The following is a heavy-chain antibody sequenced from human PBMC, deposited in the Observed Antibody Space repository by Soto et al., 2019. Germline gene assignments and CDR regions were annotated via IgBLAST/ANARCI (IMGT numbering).Heavy chain of an antibody. Sequence: EVQLVESGGGLVKPGGSLRLSCAASGFTFSNAWMSWVRQAPGKGLEWVGRIKSKTDGGTTDYAAPVKGRFTISRDDSKNTLYLQMNSLKTEDTAVYYCTSYGYYDFLSGTPHAFDIWGQGTMVTVSS. V-gene: IGHV3-15*01. J-gene: IGHJ3*02. CDR2: IKSKTDGGTT. CDR1: GFTFSNAW. CDR3: TSYGYYDFLSGTPHAFDI. D-gene: IGHD3-3*01.